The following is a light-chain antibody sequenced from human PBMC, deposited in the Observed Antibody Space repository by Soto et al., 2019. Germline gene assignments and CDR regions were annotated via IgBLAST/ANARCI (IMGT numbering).Light chain of an antibody. Sequence: IQVTQSPSSLSASDGDRVTITCRASQSIGSHLNWYQQKPGTAPNLLIHGASSLQGGVPSRFSGSGSGTDFTLTIRTLQPEDFATYYCLQTYSLPVAFGGGTKV. CDR1: QSIGSH. J-gene: IGKJ4*01. CDR3: LQTYSLPVA. CDR2: GAS. V-gene: IGKV1-39*01.